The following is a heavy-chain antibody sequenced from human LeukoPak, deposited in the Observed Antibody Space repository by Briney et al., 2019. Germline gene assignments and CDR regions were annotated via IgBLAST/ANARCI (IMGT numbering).Heavy chain of an antibody. D-gene: IGHD2-2*01. V-gene: IGHV1-18*01. J-gene: IGHJ6*02. CDR1: GYTFTSKG. CDR2: ISAYNGNT. Sequence: ASVKVSCKASGYTFTSKGIAWVRQAPGQGLEWMGWISAYNGNTNYAQRFQGRVTMTTETSTTTAYMELRSLRSDDTAVYYCARVAFTHEYQLFVNYGMDVWGQGTTVTVSS. CDR3: ARVAFTHEYQLFVNYGMDV.